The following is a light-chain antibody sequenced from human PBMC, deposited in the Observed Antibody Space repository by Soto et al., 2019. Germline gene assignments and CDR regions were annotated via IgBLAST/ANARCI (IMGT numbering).Light chain of an antibody. CDR1: QSVSSSY. V-gene: IGKV3-20*01. Sequence: EIVLTQSPGTLSFSPGARATSCCRASQSVSSSYLAWYQQKPGQAPRLLIYGASSRATGIPDRFSGSGSGTDFTLTISRLEPEDFAVYYCQQYGSSGTFGHGSKV. CDR3: QQYGSSGT. J-gene: IGKJ1*01. CDR2: GAS.